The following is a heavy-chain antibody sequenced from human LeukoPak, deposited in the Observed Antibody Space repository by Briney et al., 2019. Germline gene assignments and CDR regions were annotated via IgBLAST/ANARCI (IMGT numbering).Heavy chain of an antibody. D-gene: IGHD3-22*01. CDR1: GFSVTTKY. CDR3: AREKSYYEYAFDM. Sequence: GGSLRLSCAASGFSVTTKYMSWVRQAPGKGLEWVSVMYSGGGTIYSDSVKGRFTISRDNSKNTLFLEMNSLRAEDTAVYYCAREKSYYEYAFDMWGRDRLATVSS. V-gene: IGHV3-53*01. CDR2: MYSGGGT. J-gene: IGHJ3*02.